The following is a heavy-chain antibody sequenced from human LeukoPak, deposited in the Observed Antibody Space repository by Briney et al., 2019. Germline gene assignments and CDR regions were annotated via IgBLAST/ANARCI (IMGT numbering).Heavy chain of an antibody. D-gene: IGHD1-1*01. CDR3: ARADWSMLEY. Sequence: GASVTVSCKASGYTFTAYHMHWVRQAPGQGLEWMGWINPYSGDTNFAQKFQGRVTMTRDTSISTVYMEVSRLRSDDTAVYYCARADWSMLEYWGQGTLVTVSS. J-gene: IGHJ4*02. CDR2: INPYSGDT. CDR1: GYTFTAYH. V-gene: IGHV1-2*02.